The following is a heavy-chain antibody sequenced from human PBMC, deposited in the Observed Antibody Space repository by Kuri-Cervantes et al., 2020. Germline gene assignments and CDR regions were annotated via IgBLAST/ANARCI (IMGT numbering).Heavy chain of an antibody. CDR3: AREYAHNSYHMDV. D-gene: IGHD2-2*01. CDR1: GFTFSSYG. J-gene: IGHJ6*03. CDR2: IRYDGSNK. Sequence: GESLKISCAASGFTFSSYGMHWVRQAPGKGLEWVAFIRYDGSNKYYADSVEGRFTISRDNSKNTVHLQLSGLRLGDTAIYYCAREYAHNSYHMDVWGNGTTVTVSS. V-gene: IGHV3-30*02.